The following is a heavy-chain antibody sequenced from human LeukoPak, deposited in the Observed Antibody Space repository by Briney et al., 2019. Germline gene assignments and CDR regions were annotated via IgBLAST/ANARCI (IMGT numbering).Heavy chain of an antibody. CDR1: GYTFTGYY. CDR3: ARVGNYYDSSGNPYYYGMDV. V-gene: IGHV1-2*06. Sequence: ASVKVSCKASGYTFTGYYMHWVRQAPGQGLGWMGRINPNSGGTNYAQKFQGRVTMTRDTSISTAYMELSRLRSDDTAVYYCARVGNYYDSSGNPYYYGMDVWGQGTTVTVSS. J-gene: IGHJ6*02. CDR2: INPNSGGT. D-gene: IGHD3-22*01.